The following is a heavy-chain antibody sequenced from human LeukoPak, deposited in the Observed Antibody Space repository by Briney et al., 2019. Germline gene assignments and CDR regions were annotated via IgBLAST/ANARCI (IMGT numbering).Heavy chain of an antibody. V-gene: IGHV1-8*01. CDR1: GYTFTSYD. D-gene: IGHD3-10*01. CDR3: GRVESGSLLLYGMDV. Sequence: ASVKVSCKASGYTFTSYDINWVRQATGQGLEWMGWMNPNSGNTGYAQKFQGRVTMTRNTSINTAYMDLSSLRSEDTAVYYCGRVESGSLLLYGMDVWGQGTTVTVSS. J-gene: IGHJ6*02. CDR2: MNPNSGNT.